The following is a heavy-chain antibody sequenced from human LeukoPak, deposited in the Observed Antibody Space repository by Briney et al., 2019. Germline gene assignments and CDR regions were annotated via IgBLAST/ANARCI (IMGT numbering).Heavy chain of an antibody. Sequence: SETLSLTCTVSGGSISRYYWSWIRQPPGQGLEWIGYIYYSGSTNYNPSLKSRVTISVDTSKNQFSLKLSSVTAADTAVYYCARLYSSPQAPSYYYGMDVWGQGTTVTVSS. CDR2: IYYSGST. CDR1: GGSISRYY. V-gene: IGHV4-59*08. CDR3: ARLYSSPQAPSYYYGMDV. D-gene: IGHD6-19*01. J-gene: IGHJ6*02.